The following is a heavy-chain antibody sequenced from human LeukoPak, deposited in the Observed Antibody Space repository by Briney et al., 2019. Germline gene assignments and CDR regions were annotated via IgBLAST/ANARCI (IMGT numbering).Heavy chain of an antibody. J-gene: IGHJ6*02. Sequence: GESLRLSCAASGFTFSSYAMSWVRQASGKGLEWVSAISGSGGSTYYADSVKGRFTISRDNSKNTLYLQMNSLRAEDTAVYYCAKDGQGITIFGVVTPVSSSDLWGQGTTVTVSS. CDR2: ISGSGGST. CDR1: GFTFSSYA. D-gene: IGHD3-3*01. V-gene: IGHV3-23*01. CDR3: AKDGQGITIFGVVTPVSSSDL.